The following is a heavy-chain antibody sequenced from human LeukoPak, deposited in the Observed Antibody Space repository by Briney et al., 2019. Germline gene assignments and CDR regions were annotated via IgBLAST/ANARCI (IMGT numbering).Heavy chain of an antibody. V-gene: IGHV3-9*01. J-gene: IGHJ4*02. CDR2: ISWNSGRL. D-gene: IGHD6-13*01. Sequence: GGSLRLSCAASGFNFHDYAMHWVRQTPGKGLEWVSSISWNSGRLGYADSVKGRFTISRDNAKNSLYLEMNSLRAEDTALYFCAKDIDSSSWYYFDYWGQGTLVTVSS. CDR3: AKDIDSSSWYYFDY. CDR1: GFNFHDYA.